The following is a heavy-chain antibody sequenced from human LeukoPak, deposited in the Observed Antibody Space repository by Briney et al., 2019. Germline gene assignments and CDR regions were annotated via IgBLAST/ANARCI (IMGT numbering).Heavy chain of an antibody. CDR3: AREKRTYYYDSSGYLPFDY. CDR2: ISAYNGNT. J-gene: IGHJ4*02. D-gene: IGHD3-22*01. V-gene: IGHV1-18*01. CDR1: GYTFTSYG. Sequence: ASVKVSCKASGYTFTSYGISWVRQAPGQGLEWMGWISAYNGNTNYAQKLQGRVTMTTDTSTSTAYMELRSLRSDDTAVYYCAREKRTYYYDSSGYLPFDYWGQGTLVTVSS.